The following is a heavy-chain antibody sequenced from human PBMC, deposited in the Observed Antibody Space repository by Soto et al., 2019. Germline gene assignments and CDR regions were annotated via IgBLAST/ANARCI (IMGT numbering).Heavy chain of an antibody. CDR2: INHSGST. CDR1: GGSFSGYY. V-gene: IGHV4-34*01. CDR3: ASTYYDFWSGYYYFDY. Sequence: QVQLQQWGAGLLKPSETLSLTCAVYGGSFSGYYWSWIRQPPGKGLEWIGEINHSGSTNYNPSLKSRVTISVDPSKNQFSLELSSVTAADTAVYYCASTYYDFWSGYYYFDYWGQGTLVTVSS. J-gene: IGHJ4*02. D-gene: IGHD3-3*01.